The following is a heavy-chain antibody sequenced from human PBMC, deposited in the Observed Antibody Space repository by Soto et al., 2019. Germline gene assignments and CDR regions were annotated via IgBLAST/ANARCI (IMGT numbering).Heavy chain of an antibody. CDR3: ASRLDNRIGYYYGGPCDC. J-gene: IGHJ4*02. CDR2: IYYSGST. CDR1: GGSISSSSYY. V-gene: IGHV4-39*01. Sequence: SETLSLTCTVSGGSISSSSYYWGWIRQPSGKGLEWIGTIYYSGSTYFHPSLKSRVTISVDTSKNQFSLKLSSVRAADTAIYYCASRLDNRIGYYYGGPCDCWGQGTRVTVSS. D-gene: IGHD3-22*01.